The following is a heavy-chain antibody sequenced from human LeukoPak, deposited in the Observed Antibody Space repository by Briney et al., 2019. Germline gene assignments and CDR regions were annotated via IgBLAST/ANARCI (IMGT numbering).Heavy chain of an antibody. CDR1: GGSFSGYY. Sequence: SETLSLTCAVYGGSFSGYYWSWIRQPPGKGLEWIGEINHRGSTNYNPSLKSRVTISVDTSKSQFSLKLSSVTAADTAVYYCARLWNDEAPRPLDYWGQGTLVTVSS. CDR2: INHRGST. CDR3: ARLWNDEAPRPLDY. D-gene: IGHD1-1*01. J-gene: IGHJ4*02. V-gene: IGHV4-34*01.